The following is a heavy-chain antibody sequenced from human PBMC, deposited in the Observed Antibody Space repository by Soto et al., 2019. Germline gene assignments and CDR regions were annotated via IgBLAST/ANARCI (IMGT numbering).Heavy chain of an antibody. CDR2: IYYSGST. J-gene: IGHJ3*02. CDR3: ARWGHPAVKGFDI. D-gene: IGHD3-16*01. CDR1: GGSVSSGSYY. V-gene: IGHV4-61*01. Sequence: QVQLQESGPGLVKPSETLSLTCTVSGGSVSSGSYYWSWIRQPPGKGLEWIGYIYYSGSTNYNPSLKSRVTISVDTSKNQFSLKLSSVTAADTAVYYCARWGHPAVKGFDIWGQGTMVTVSS.